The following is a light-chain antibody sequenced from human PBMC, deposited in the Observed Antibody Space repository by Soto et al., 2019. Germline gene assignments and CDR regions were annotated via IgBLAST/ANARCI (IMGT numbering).Light chain of an antibody. CDR3: LQHNTYPWT. CDR2: AAS. Sequence: DIQMTQSTSSLSASVVYRVTITCRASQAIRNDLGWYQQKPGKAPKRLIYAASSLDSEVPLRFSGSGSGTEFALTISSLQPEDFATYYCLQHNTYPWTFGQRTKVDIK. J-gene: IGKJ1*01. V-gene: IGKV1-17*01. CDR1: QAIRND.